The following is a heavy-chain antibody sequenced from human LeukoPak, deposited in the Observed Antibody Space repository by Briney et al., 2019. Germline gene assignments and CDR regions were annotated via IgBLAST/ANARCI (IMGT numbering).Heavy chain of an antibody. D-gene: IGHD6-13*01. V-gene: IGHV3-30*18. CDR3: AKDRGHSSSWYGDY. CDR2: ISYDGSNK. Sequence: PGGSLRLSCAASGFSFSDYGMHWVRQAPGKGLEWVAVISYDGSNKYYADSVKGRFTISRDNSKNTLYLQMNSLRAEDTAVYYCAKDRGHSSSWYGDYWGQGTLVTVSS. CDR1: GFSFSDYG. J-gene: IGHJ4*02.